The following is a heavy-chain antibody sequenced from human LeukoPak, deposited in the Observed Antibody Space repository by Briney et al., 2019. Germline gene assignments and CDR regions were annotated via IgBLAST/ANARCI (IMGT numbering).Heavy chain of an antibody. CDR1: GFIFSYYG. V-gene: IGHV3-30*03. D-gene: IGHD1-7*01. Sequence: GGSLRLSCAASGFIFSYYGMHWVRQAPGKGLEWVAVISHDGRNKYFADSVKGRFTISRDNSKNTLYLQMNSLRAEDTAVYYCARDWGTGTKGVSWFDPWGQGTLVTVSS. CDR2: ISHDGRNK. J-gene: IGHJ5*02. CDR3: ARDWGTGTKGVSWFDP.